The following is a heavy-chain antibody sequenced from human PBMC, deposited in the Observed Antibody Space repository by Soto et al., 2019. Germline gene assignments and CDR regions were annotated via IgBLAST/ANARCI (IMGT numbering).Heavy chain of an antibody. CDR2: IYHSGST. J-gene: IGHJ6*02. CDR3: ARDLYGSGSFYGMDV. V-gene: IGHV4-4*02. CDR1: GGSISSSNW. Sequence: SETLSLTCAVSGGSISSSNWWSWVRQPPGKGLEWIGEIYHSGSTNYNPSLKSRVTISVDKSKNQFSLKLSSVTAADTAVYYCARDLYGSGSFYGMDVWGQGTTVTVS. D-gene: IGHD3-10*01.